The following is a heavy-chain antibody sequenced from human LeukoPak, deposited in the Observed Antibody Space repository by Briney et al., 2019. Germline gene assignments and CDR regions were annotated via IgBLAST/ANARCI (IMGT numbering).Heavy chain of an antibody. J-gene: IGHJ4*02. V-gene: IGHV3-48*03. Sequence: SGGSLRLSCAVSGFPFSVFEMNWVRQAPGKGLEWVSNIGISGTTRYYADSVKGRFSISRDNAKNSLYLQMNSLRVEDTGVYYCALLAVASDFDYWGQGALVTVSS. CDR2: IGISGTTR. D-gene: IGHD6-19*01. CDR1: GFPFSVFE. CDR3: ALLAVASDFDY.